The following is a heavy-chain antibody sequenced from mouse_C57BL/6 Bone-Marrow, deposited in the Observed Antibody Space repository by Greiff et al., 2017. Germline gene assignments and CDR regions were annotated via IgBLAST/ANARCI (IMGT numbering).Heavy chain of an antibody. Sequence: DVQLVESGGDLVKPGGSLKLSCAASGFTFSSYGMSWVRQTPDKRLEWVATISSGGSYTYYPDSVKGRFTISRDNAKNTLYLQMSSLKSEDTAMXYCARQGYSYFDYWGQGTTLTVSS. CDR2: ISSGGSYT. CDR1: GFTFSSYG. J-gene: IGHJ2*01. V-gene: IGHV5-6*01. D-gene: IGHD3-1*01. CDR3: ARQGYSYFDY.